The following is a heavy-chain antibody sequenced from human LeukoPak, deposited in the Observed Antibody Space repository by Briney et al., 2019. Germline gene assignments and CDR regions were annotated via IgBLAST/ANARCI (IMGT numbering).Heavy chain of an antibody. V-gene: IGHV3-64*01. J-gene: IGHJ4*02. Sequence: PGGSLRLSCAASGFTFSSYAMHWVRQAPGKGLEYVSAISSNGGSTYYANSVKGRFTISRDNSKNTLYLQMGSLRAEDMAVYYCARDRGVGAILYYFDYWGQGTLATVSS. CDR3: ARDRGVGAILYYFDY. CDR2: ISSNGGST. CDR1: GFTFSSYA. D-gene: IGHD1-26*01.